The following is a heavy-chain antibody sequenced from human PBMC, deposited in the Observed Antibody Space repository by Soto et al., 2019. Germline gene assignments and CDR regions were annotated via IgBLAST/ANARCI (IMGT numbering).Heavy chain of an antibody. CDR2: ISGSGGST. Sequence: SLRLSCAASGFTFSSYAMSWVRQAPGKGLEWVSAISGSGGSTYYADSVKGRFTISRDNSKNTLYLQMNSLRAEDTAVYYCAKGRRGYSGYNWFDPWGQGTLVTVSS. D-gene: IGHD5-12*01. J-gene: IGHJ5*02. CDR1: GFTFSSYA. V-gene: IGHV3-23*01. CDR3: AKGRRGYSGYNWFDP.